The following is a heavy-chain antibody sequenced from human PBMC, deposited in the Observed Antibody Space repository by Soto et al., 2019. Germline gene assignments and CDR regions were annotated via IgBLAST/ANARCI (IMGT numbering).Heavy chain of an antibody. J-gene: IGHJ4*02. CDR2: SYYSGST. CDR3: ERDRRYYDSSGYSSLDY. CDR1: GGSISSGGYY. Sequence: SEPLSLSCTFSGGSISSGGYYWSWIRQHPGKVLEWIGYSYYSGSTYYNPSLNSRVTISVDTSKNQFSLKLSSVTAADTAVYYCERDRRYYDSSGYSSLDYWGQAPLVTVTS. V-gene: IGHV4-31*03. D-gene: IGHD3-22*01.